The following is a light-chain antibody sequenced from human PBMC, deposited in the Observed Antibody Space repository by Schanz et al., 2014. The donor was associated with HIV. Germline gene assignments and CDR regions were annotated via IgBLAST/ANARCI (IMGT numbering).Light chain of an antibody. CDR2: DVA. Sequence: QSALTQPASVSGSPGQSITISCTGTSSDVGGYDFVSWFQQYPGKAPKLMIYDVAKRPSGISNRFSGSKSGHAASLTISGLQADDEADYYCCSYTTTSTYVFGAGTKLTVL. J-gene: IGLJ1*01. V-gene: IGLV2-14*01. CDR3: CSYTTTSTYV. CDR1: SSDVGGYDF.